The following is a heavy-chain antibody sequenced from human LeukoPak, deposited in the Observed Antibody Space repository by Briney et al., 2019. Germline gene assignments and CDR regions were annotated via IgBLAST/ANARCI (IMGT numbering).Heavy chain of an antibody. V-gene: IGHV1-69*13. CDR2: IIPIFGTA. J-gene: IGHJ5*02. D-gene: IGHD3-10*01. CDR1: GGTFSSYA. Sequence: ASVKVSCKASGGTFSSYAISWVRQAPGQGLEWMGGIIPIFGTANYAQKFQGRVTITADEFTSTAYMELSSLRSEDTAVYYCAREGWFGEFPQNWFDPWGQGTLVTVSS. CDR3: AREGWFGEFPQNWFDP.